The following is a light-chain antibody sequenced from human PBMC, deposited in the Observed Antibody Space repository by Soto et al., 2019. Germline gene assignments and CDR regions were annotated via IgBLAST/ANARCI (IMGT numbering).Light chain of an antibody. CDR2: EVS. CDR3: CSFAGNSIYV. Sequence: QSVLAQPASVSGSPGQSITISCTGTSSDVGGYNYVSWYQQVPGKTPKLMIYEVSNRPSGVSNRFSGSKSGNTASLTISGLQAEDEADYYCCSFAGNSIYVFGTGTKVTVL. CDR1: SSDVGGYNY. J-gene: IGLJ1*01. V-gene: IGLV2-23*02.